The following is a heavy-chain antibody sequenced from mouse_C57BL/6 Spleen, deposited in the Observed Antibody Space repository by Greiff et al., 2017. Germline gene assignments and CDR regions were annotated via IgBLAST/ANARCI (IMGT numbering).Heavy chain of an antibody. CDR1: GFSLTSYG. CDR2: IWSGGCT. J-gene: IGHJ2*01. Sequence: VKLMESGPGLVQPSQSLSITCTVTGFSLTSYGVHWVRQSPGKGLEWLGVIWSGGCTDYNAAFISRLSISKDNSKSQVFCKMISLQADDTAIYYCARMDYDDYFDYWGQGTTLTVSS. D-gene: IGHD2-4*01. V-gene: IGHV2-2*01. CDR3: ARMDYDDYFDY.